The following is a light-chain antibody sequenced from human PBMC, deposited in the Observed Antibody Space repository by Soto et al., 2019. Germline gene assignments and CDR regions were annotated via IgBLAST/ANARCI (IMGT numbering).Light chain of an antibody. V-gene: IGKV3-15*01. Sequence: EVVMTQSPATLSVSPGERATLSCRASQSVSSTLAWYQQKPGQAPRLLIYGASTRATGIPARFSGSGSGTEFTLTISSLQSEDFAVYYCQKYSTWPLTCGGGTKVEIK. CDR2: GAS. CDR3: QKYSTWPLT. J-gene: IGKJ4*01. CDR1: QSVSST.